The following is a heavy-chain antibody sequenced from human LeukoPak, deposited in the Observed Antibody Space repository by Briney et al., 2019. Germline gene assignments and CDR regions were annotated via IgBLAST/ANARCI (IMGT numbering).Heavy chain of an antibody. J-gene: IGHJ6*02. CDR3: AREIALVSYQLAQGYYYYGMDV. CDR1: GGSFSGYY. V-gene: IGHV3-7*01. Sequence: ETLSLTCAVYGGSFSGYYWSWVRQAPGKGLEWVANIKQDGSEKYYVDSVKGRFTISRDNAKNSLYLQMNSLRAEDTAVYYCAREIALVSYQLAQGYYYYGMDVWGQGTTVTVSS. D-gene: IGHD2-2*01. CDR2: IKQDGSEK.